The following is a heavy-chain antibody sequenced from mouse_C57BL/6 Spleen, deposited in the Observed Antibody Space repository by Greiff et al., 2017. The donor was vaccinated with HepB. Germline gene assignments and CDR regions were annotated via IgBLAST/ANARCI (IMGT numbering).Heavy chain of an antibody. V-gene: IGHV1-69*01. CDR2: IDPSDSYT. J-gene: IGHJ2*01. CDR3: ARSYYGDY. Sequence: VKLQQPGAELVMPGASVKLSCKASGYTFTSYWMHWVKQRPGQGLEWIGEIDPSDSYTNYNQKFKGKSTLTVDKSSSTAYMQLSSLTSEDSAVYYCARSYYGDYWGQGTTLTVSS. CDR1: GYTFTSYW.